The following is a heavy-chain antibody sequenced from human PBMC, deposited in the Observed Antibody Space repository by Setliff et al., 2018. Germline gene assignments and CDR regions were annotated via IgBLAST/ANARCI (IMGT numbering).Heavy chain of an antibody. J-gene: IGHJ4*02. CDR2: IYIGGSA. CDR3: ARVESGSSGSALNY. Sequence: SSETLSLTCTVSGGSISSYYWSWIRQPAGKGLEWIGHIYIGGSANYNPSLKSRVTMSIDTSKNQFSLKMTSVTAADTAVYYCARVESGSSGSALNYWGQGNLVTVSS. CDR1: GGSISSYY. D-gene: IGHD3-10*01. V-gene: IGHV4-4*07.